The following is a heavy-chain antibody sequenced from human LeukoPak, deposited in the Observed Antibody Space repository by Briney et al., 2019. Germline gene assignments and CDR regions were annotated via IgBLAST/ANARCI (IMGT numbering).Heavy chain of an antibody. D-gene: IGHD2-2*01. J-gene: IGHJ4*02. CDR2: ISSSSSYA. Sequence: PGGSLRLSCAASGFTFSDYYMTWLRQSPGKGLEWVSYISSSSSYANYADSVKGRFTISRDNAKNSLYLQMNSLRAEDTAVYYCARDQRYCSSSSCPWEPFDYWGQGTLVTVSS. CDR3: ARDQRYCSSSSCPWEPFDY. V-gene: IGHV3-11*05. CDR1: GFTFSDYY.